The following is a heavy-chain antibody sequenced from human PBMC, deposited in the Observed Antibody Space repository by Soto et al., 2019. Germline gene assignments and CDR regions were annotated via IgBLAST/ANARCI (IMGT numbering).Heavy chain of an antibody. J-gene: IGHJ4*02. V-gene: IGHV1-18*01. CDR1: GYTFASYG. Sequence: ASVKVSCKASGYTFASYGISWVRQAPGQGLEWMGWISAYNGNTNYAQKLQGRVTMTTDTSTSTAYMELRSMRSDDTDVYYCARRVGYSGYDQDFDYWGQGTLVPVSS. CDR2: ISAYNGNT. D-gene: IGHD5-12*01. CDR3: ARRVGYSGYDQDFDY.